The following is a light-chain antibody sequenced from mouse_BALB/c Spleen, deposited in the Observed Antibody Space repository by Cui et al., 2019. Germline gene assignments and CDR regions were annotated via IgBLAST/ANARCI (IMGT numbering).Light chain of an antibody. V-gene: IGKV4-68*01. J-gene: IGKJ2*01. CDR2: LTS. CDR3: QQWSSNPPT. CDR1: SSVSY. Sequence: QIFLTQSPALMSASPGEKVTMTCSASSSVSYMYWYQQKPRSSPKPWIYLTSNLASGVPARFSGSGSGTSYSLTISSMEAEDAATYYCQQWSSNPPTFGGGTKLEIK.